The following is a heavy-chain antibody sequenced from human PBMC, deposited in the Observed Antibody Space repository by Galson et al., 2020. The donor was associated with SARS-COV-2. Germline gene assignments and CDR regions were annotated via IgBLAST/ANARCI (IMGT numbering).Heavy chain of an antibody. D-gene: IGHD2-2*01. CDR2: IYTSGST. CDR1: GGSFSGYY. J-gene: IGHJ6*03. V-gene: IGHV4-59*10. CDR3: AREYCSSTSCYGYYYMDV. Sequence: SQTLSLTCAVYGGSFSGYYWSWIRQPAGKGLEWIGRIYTSGSTNYNPSLKSRVTISVDTSKNQFSLKLSSVTAADTAVYYCAREYCSSTSCYGYYYMDVWGKGTTVTISS.